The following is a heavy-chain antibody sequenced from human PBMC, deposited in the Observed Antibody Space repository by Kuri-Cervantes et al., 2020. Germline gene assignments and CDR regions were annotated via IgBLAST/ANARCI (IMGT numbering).Heavy chain of an antibody. D-gene: IGHD5-18*01. Sequence: ASVKVSCKPSGYTFTSYDLNWVRQAPGQGLEWMGWINPSGGNTGSAQKFQGRLVMTRSTSMRTAYMELSGLRSEDTAVYYCARGGYSYGQGSQDFRFDYWGQGTLVTVSS. V-gene: IGHV1-8*01. CDR1: GYTFTSYD. J-gene: IGHJ4*02. CDR3: ARGGYSYGQGSQDFRFDY. CDR2: INPSGGNT.